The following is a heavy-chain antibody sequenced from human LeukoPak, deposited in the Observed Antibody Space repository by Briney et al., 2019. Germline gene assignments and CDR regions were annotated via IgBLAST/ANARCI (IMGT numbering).Heavy chain of an antibody. CDR2: TSGNGAKT. CDR3: AKDFGWPFDY. CDR1: GFSFSTYA. V-gene: IGHV3-23*01. J-gene: IGHJ4*02. Sequence: PGGPLRLSCAASGFSFSTYALSWVRQAPGKGLEWVSATSGNGAKTYYADSVRGRFTISRDNSKNTLYLQMNSLRAEDTAVYYCAKDFGWPFDYWGQGTLVTVSS. D-gene: IGHD6-19*01.